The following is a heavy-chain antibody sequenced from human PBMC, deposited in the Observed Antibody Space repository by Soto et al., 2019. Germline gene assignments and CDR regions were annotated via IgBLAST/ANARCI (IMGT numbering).Heavy chain of an antibody. CDR3: ATSSPYGDYGGYYYYGMDV. Sequence: PGGSLRLSCAASGFTFSSYAMSWVRQAPGKGLEWVSAISGSGGSTYYADSVKGRFTISRDNSKNTLYLQMNSLRAEDTAVYYCATSSPYGDYGGYYYYGMDVWGQGTTVTVSS. D-gene: IGHD4-17*01. CDR2: ISGSGGST. CDR1: GFTFSSYA. V-gene: IGHV3-23*01. J-gene: IGHJ6*02.